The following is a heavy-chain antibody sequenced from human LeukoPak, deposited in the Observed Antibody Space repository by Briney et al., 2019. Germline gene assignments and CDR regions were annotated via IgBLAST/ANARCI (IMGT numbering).Heavy chain of an antibody. J-gene: IGHJ4*02. V-gene: IGHV1-18*01. Sequence: GASVKVSCTASGYTFTICDISWVRQAPGQGLEWMGWISAYNGNTNYAQKLQGRVTMTTDTSTSTAYMELRSLRSDDSAVYFCARVPIPPYSSSWYQPFDYWGQGTLVTVSS. D-gene: IGHD6-13*01. CDR2: ISAYNGNT. CDR3: ARVPIPPYSSSWYQPFDY. CDR1: GYTFTICD.